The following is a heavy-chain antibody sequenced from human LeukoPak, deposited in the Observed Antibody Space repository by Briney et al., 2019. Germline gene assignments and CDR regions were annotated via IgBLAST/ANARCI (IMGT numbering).Heavy chain of an antibody. Sequence: SETLSLTCTVSGGSISSYYWSWIRQPPGKGLEWIGYIYYSGSTNYNPSLKSRVTISVDTSKNQFSLKLSSVTAADTAVYYCTRLAGGDAFDIWGPGTMVTVSS. CDR1: GGSISSYY. D-gene: IGHD2-15*01. CDR3: TRLAGGDAFDI. CDR2: IYYSGST. J-gene: IGHJ3*02. V-gene: IGHV4-59*01.